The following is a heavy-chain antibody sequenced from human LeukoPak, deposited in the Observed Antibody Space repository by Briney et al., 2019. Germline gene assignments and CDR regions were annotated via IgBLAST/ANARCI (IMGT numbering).Heavy chain of an antibody. Sequence: SETLSLTCTVSGGSISSHSYHWGWIRQPPGKGLEWIGSIYFSGSTYFNPSFKSRVTISVDTSKNQFSLKLSSVTAADTAVYYCARDRLATAVYDYWGQGTLVTVSS. CDR1: GGSISSHSYH. D-gene: IGHD6-13*01. J-gene: IGHJ4*02. CDR2: IYFSGST. CDR3: ARDRLATAVYDY. V-gene: IGHV4-39*07.